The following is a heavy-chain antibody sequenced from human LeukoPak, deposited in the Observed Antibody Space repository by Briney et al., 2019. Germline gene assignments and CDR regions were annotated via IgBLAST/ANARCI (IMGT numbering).Heavy chain of an antibody. D-gene: IGHD3-10*01. CDR1: GYTFTSYY. Sequence: ASVTVSCKSSGYTFTSYYMYWVRQPPGQGLEWMGIINPSGGSTSYAQKFQGRVTMTRDTSTSTVYMELSSLRSEDTAVYYCARDSGMARGTVDYWGQGTLVTVSS. CDR3: ARDSGMARGTVDY. J-gene: IGHJ4*02. V-gene: IGHV1-46*01. CDR2: INPSGGST.